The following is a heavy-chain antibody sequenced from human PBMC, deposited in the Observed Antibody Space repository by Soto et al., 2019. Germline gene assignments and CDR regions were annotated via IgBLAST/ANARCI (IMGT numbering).Heavy chain of an antibody. J-gene: IGHJ3*02. CDR2: ISGSGGST. CDR3: AKDGGYSSSWFDAFDI. CDR1: GFTFSSYA. D-gene: IGHD6-13*01. V-gene: IGHV3-23*01. Sequence: GALRLSCAASGFTFSSYAMSWVRQAPGKGLEWVSAISGSGGSTYYADSVKGRFTISRDNSKNTLYLQMNSLRAEDTAVYYCAKDGGYSSSWFDAFDIWGQGTMVTVSS.